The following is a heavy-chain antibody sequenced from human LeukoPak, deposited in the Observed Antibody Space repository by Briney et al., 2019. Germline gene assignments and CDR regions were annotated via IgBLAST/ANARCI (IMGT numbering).Heavy chain of an antibody. J-gene: IGHJ4*02. D-gene: IGHD5-12*01. CDR1: GFTFSNYA. V-gene: IGHV3-23*01. Sequence: GGSLRLSCAASGFTFSNYAMTWVRQAQGKGLQWVSAITGSGGTTYYADSVKGRFAISRDNSKNTLYLQMNSLRAEDTAVYYCATLMRGPTGYSGYGGEDYWGQGTLVTVSS. CDR2: ITGSGGTT. CDR3: ATLMRGPTGYSGYGGEDY.